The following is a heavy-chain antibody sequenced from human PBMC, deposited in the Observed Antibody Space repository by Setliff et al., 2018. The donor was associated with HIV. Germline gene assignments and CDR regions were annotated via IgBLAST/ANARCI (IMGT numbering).Heavy chain of an antibody. CDR1: GYSLTELS. V-gene: IGHV1-24*01. CDR2: VDPEDDET. Sequence: VSVKVSCKVSGYSLTELSIHWVRQAPGEGLEWMGGVDPEDDETVYAEKFQGRVTMTEDTSTDTAYMALSSLRSEDTAMYYCATSGFYDILTGPTPGVFDIWGQGTMVTVSS. CDR3: ATSGFYDILTGPTPGVFDI. D-gene: IGHD3-9*01. J-gene: IGHJ3*02.